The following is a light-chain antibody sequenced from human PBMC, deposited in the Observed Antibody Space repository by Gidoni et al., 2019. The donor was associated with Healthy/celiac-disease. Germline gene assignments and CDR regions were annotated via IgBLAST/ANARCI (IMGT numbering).Light chain of an antibody. CDR1: QSVSSN. J-gene: IGKJ2*01. Sequence: EIVMTQSPATLSVSPGERATLSCRASQSVSSNLAWYQQKPGQAPRLLIYGASTRATGIPARFSGSGSGTEFTLTISSLQSEDFAVYYCQQYNNWLYTFXQXTKLEIK. CDR2: GAS. V-gene: IGKV3-15*01. CDR3: QQYNNWLYT.